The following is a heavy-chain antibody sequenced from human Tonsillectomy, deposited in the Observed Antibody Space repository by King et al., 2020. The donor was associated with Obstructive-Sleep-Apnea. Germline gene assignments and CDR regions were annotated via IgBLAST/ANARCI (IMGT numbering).Heavy chain of an antibody. Sequence: QLQESGPGLVKPSETLSLTCTVSGGSISSSRYYWGWIRQPPGKGLEWIGSFHDSGTTYYNPSLKSRVTISVDTSKNQFSLKLNSMTAADPSVYYCASPLATVTAVGAFDVWGQGTMVTVSS. D-gene: IGHD4-17*01. CDR3: ASPLATVTAVGAFDV. J-gene: IGHJ3*01. CDR1: GGSISSSRYY. CDR2: FHDSGTT. V-gene: IGHV4-39*01.